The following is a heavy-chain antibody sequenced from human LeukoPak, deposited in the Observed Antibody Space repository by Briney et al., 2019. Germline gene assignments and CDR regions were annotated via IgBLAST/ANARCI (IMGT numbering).Heavy chain of an antibody. D-gene: IGHD4-17*01. Sequence: GGSLRLSCAASGFTFSTYAMSWVRQAPGKGLEWVSVISGSGASTYYADSVKGRFTISRDNSKNTLYLRMNSLRVEDTAVYYCARGGYGDYVYFDNWGQGTLVTVSS. CDR2: ISGSGAST. J-gene: IGHJ4*02. CDR3: ARGGYGDYVYFDN. CDR1: GFTFSTYA. V-gene: IGHV3-23*01.